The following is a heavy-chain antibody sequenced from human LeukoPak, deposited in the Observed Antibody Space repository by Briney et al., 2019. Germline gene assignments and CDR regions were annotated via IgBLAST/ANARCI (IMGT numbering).Heavy chain of an antibody. D-gene: IGHD1-26*01. CDR3: AKGGDDYYYYFYYGMDV. V-gene: IGHV3-23*01. CDR2: ISGSAGST. J-gene: IGHJ6*02. CDR1: GFPFSSYA. Sequence: GGSLRLSCAASGFPFSSYAMTWVRQAPGKGLEWVSLISGSAGSTYYANSVKGRFTISRDNSKNTLYLQMNSLRAEDTAVYYCAKGGDDYYYYFYYGMDVWGQGTTVTVSS.